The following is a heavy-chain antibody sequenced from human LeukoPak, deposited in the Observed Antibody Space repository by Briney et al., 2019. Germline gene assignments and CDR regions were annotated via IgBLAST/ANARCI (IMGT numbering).Heavy chain of an antibody. J-gene: IGHJ4*02. Sequence: PLETLSLTCAVSGYSISSTNWWGWIRQPPGKGLEWIGYIYYSGSTYYNPSLKSRVTISVDTSKNQFSLKLSSVTAADTAVYYCARDVSPYYDFWSGYYTYFDYWGQGTLVTVSS. CDR3: ARDVSPYYDFWSGYYTYFDY. V-gene: IGHV4-28*03. CDR2: IYYSGST. D-gene: IGHD3-3*01. CDR1: GYSISSTNW.